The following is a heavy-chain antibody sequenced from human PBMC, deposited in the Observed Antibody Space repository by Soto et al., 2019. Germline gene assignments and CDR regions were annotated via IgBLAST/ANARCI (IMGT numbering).Heavy chain of an antibody. CDR2: IHYSGST. Sequence: PAETLSLTCTVFGGSISIYYWHWVRQPPGKGLEWIGNIHYSGSTNYNPSLKSRVTISADTSKNHFSLKLNSVTTADTAMYYCARDGLGNDASDVWGQGTMVTVSS. J-gene: IGHJ3*01. V-gene: IGHV4-59*01. D-gene: IGHD3-9*01. CDR1: GGSISIYY. CDR3: ARDGLGNDASDV.